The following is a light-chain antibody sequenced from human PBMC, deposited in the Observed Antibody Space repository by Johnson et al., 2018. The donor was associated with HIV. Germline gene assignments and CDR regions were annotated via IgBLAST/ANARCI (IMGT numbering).Light chain of an antibody. CDR2: DNN. CDR3: GTWDSGLGAVYV. CDR1: TYNIGNNY. J-gene: IGLJ1*01. Sequence: QSVLTQPPSVSAAPGQKVTISCSGSTYNIGNNYVSWYQQVPGTAPKLLIFDNNKRPSGIPDRFSGSKSGTSATLGITGLQTGDEADYYCGTWDSGLGAVYVFGPGTKVTVL. V-gene: IGLV1-51*01.